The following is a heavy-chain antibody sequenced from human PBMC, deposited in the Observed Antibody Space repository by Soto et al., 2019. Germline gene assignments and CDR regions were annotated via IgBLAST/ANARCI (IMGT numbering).Heavy chain of an antibody. D-gene: IGHD3-16*01. V-gene: IGHV4-59*08. Sequence: SETLSLTCNVSGVSGDSFTNYFWSWLRQTPGKGLEWIGYIYHTGNTNNNPSLESRVVISIDTSKNQFSLKLNSVTAADTAVYYGATREPNRGTYF. CDR1: GDSFTNYF. CDR2: IYHTGNT. CDR3: ATREPNRGTYF. J-gene: IGHJ2*01.